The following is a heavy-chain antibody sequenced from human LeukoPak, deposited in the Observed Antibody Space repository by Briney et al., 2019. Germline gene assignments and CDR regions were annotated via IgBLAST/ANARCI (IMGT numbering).Heavy chain of an antibody. D-gene: IGHD6-13*01. J-gene: IGHJ4*02. CDR1: GFTVSSNY. CDR3: ARGGYSSSWYHFDY. CDR2: IYSGGTT. V-gene: IGHV3-53*01. Sequence: GGSLRLSCAAPGFTVSSNYMSWVRQAPGKGLEWVSVIYSGGTTNYADSVKGRFTISRDNSKNTLFLQMNSLRAEDTAVCYCARGGYSSSWYHFDYWGQGTLVTVSS.